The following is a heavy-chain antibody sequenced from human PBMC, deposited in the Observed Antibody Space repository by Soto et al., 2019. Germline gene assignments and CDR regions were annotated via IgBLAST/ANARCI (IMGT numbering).Heavy chain of an antibody. CDR1: GGSFSTYT. V-gene: IGHV1-69*17. CDR3: AILTPITGVY. CDR2: IIPMFGII. Sequence: QVLLVQSGAEVKKPGSSVKVSCKVSGGSFSTYTLTWVRQAPGQGLEWMGGIIPMFGIINYAQKFQGRVTITADRSTTTAYMEHISLRSDDTAVYYCAILTPITGVYWGQGAQVTVSS. J-gene: IGHJ4*02. D-gene: IGHD5-12*01.